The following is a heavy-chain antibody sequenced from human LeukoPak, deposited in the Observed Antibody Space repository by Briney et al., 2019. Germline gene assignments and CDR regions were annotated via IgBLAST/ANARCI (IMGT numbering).Heavy chain of an antibody. D-gene: IGHD3-3*01. Sequence: PSETLSLTCAVYGGSFSGYYWSWIRQPPGKGLEWIGEINHSGSTNYNPSLKSRVTISVDTSKNQFSLKLSSVTAADTAVYYCASGIYDFWSGYDYWGQGTLVTVSS. J-gene: IGHJ4*02. CDR3: ASGIYDFWSGYDY. V-gene: IGHV4-34*01. CDR2: INHSGST. CDR1: GGSFSGYY.